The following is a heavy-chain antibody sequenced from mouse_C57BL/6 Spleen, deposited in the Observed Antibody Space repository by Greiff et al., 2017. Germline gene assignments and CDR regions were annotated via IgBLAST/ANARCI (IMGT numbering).Heavy chain of an antibody. D-gene: IGHD2-4*01. J-gene: IGHJ3*01. CDR2: ISDGGSYT. V-gene: IGHV5-4*01. Sequence: EVQRVESGGGLVKPGGSLKLSCAASGFTFSSYAMSWVRQTPEKRLEWVATISDGGSYTYYPDNVKGRFTISRDNAKNNLYLQMSHLKSEDTAMYYCAREGGTMITTGGCAYWGQGTLVTVSA. CDR3: AREGGTMITTGGCAY. CDR1: GFTFSSYA.